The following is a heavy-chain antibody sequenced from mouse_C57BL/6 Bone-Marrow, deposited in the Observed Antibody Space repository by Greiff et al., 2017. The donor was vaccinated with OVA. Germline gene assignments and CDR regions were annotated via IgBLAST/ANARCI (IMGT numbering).Heavy chain of an antibody. CDR2: IDPSDSYT. Sequence: QVQLQQSGAELVMPGASVKLSCKASGYTSTSYWMHWVKQRPGQGLEWIGEIDPSDSYTNYNQKFKGKSTLTVDKSSSTAYMQLISLTSEDSAVYYCARDLHWYFDFWGTGTTVTVSS. V-gene: IGHV1-69*01. CDR1: GYTSTSYW. J-gene: IGHJ1*03. CDR3: ARDLHWYFDF.